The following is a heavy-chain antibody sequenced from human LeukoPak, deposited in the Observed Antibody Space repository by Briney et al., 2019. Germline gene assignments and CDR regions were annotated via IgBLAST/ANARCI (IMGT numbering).Heavy chain of an antibody. Sequence: PGGSLRLSCAASGFTSRKAWMTWARQALEEGLEWVSAISGDGTRTYYADSVKGRFTISRDNSKNTLYLEMSSLRVEDTAIYYCAKWPEGAMDYFDYWGQGTLVTVSS. CDR3: AKWPEGAMDYFDY. CDR2: ISGDGTRT. D-gene: IGHD3-16*01. J-gene: IGHJ4*02. V-gene: IGHV3-23*01. CDR1: GFTSRKAW.